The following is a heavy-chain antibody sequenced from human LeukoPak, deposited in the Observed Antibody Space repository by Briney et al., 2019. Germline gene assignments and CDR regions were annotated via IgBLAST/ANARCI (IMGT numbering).Heavy chain of an antibody. CDR2: IYTSGST. J-gene: IGHJ3*02. CDR3: ARAPIAGSGAFDI. D-gene: IGHD6-13*01. V-gene: IGHV4-61*02. Sequence: PSQTLSLTCTVSGGSISSCSYYWSWIRQPAGKGLEWIGRIYTSGSTNYNPSLKSRVNISVDTSKNQFSLKLSSVTAADTAVYYCARAPIAGSGAFDIWGQGTMVTVSS. CDR1: GGSISSCSYY.